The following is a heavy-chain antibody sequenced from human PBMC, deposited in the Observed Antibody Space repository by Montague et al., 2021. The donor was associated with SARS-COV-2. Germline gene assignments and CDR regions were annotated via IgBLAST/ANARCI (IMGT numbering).Heavy chain of an antibody. CDR1: GGSINSGGYY. J-gene: IGHJ5*02. D-gene: IGHD5-12*01. Sequence: TLSLTCTVSGGSINSGGYYWNWIRQHPGKGLEWIGYIYNSGTTSYSPSLRGRVTISLDTSKNLFSLKVRSVSAADTAVYYCARTVVYSGFDYSWFDPWGQGILVTVSS. CDR3: ARTVVYSGFDYSWFDP. CDR2: IYNSGTT. V-gene: IGHV4-31*03.